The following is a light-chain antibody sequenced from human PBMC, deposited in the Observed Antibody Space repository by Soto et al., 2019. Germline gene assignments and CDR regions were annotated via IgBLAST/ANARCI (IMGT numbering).Light chain of an antibody. V-gene: IGKV1-5*01. CDR3: QQYNSYPYT. CDR2: DDS. CDR1: QGSSGW. J-gene: IGKJ2*01. Sequence: DIQMTQAPSTLPASVGDRVTITCRASQGSSGWLAWYQQRPGKAPELVIYDDSSLLGGVPSRFSGSGSGTEFTLTITSLQADDFATYCCQQYNSYPYTFGQGTKLEIK.